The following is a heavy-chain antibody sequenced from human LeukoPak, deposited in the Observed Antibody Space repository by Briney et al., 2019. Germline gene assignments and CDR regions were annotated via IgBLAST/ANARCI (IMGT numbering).Heavy chain of an antibody. Sequence: ASVKISCKASVYKFSDYYVHWVHQAPGKGLEWMGRVNPKNGETMYVGKLLGRISISADTSTNTVYMELSSLRSEDTAVYYCATPSGSYFGYYYFHWWGQGTLVTVSS. CDR3: ATPSGSYFGYYYFHW. CDR2: VNPKNGET. J-gene: IGHJ4*02. V-gene: IGHV1-69-2*01. D-gene: IGHD1-26*01. CDR1: VYKFSDYY.